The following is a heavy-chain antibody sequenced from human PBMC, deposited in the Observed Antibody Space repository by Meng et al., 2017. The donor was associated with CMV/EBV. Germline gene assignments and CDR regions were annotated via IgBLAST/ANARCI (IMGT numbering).Heavy chain of an antibody. V-gene: IGHV1-2*02. Sequence: VQLVKSGPERNTPGASVKVPCTTSGFTFSDYYIHGVRQAPGQRLEWMGWVNSNNDATNYARKFQGRVSMTRDTSISTAHMELSRLMSDDTAVYYCVRSSGWSLFDYWGQGTLVTVSS. D-gene: IGHD6-19*01. CDR3: VRSSGWSLFDY. CDR2: VNSNNDAT. CDR1: GFTFSDYY. J-gene: IGHJ4*02.